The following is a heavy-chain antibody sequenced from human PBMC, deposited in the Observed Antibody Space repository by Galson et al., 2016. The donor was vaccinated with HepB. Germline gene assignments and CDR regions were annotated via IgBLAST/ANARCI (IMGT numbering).Heavy chain of an antibody. CDR1: GGSFSGSTFY. CDR3: AARGDYSFWSGYYRDF. D-gene: IGHD3-3*01. Sequence: SETLSLTCTVSGGSFSGSTFYWGWIRQPPGKGLEWIGSIFYEGKTYYNPSLKSRVTISVDPSKKQFSLELTSVTAADTAVYYCAARGDYSFWSGYYRDFWGQGTLVTVSS. J-gene: IGHJ4*02. V-gene: IGHV4-39*01. CDR2: IFYEGKT.